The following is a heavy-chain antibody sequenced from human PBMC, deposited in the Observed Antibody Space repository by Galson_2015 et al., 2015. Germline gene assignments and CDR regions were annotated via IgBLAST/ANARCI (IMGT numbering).Heavy chain of an antibody. D-gene: IGHD1-26*01. J-gene: IGHJ3*02. CDR2: INPNSGGT. Sequence: SVKVSCKASGYTFTGYYMHWVRQAPGQGLEWMGWINPNSGGTNYAQKFQGWVTMTRDTSISTAYMELSRLRSDDTAVYYCAEERVGSQGAFDIWGQGTMVTVS. CDR3: AEERVGSQGAFDI. V-gene: IGHV1-2*04. CDR1: GYTFTGYY.